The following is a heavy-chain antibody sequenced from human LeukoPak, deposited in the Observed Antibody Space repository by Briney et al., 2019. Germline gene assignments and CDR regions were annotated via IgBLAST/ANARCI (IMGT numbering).Heavy chain of an antibody. Sequence: SETLSLTCAVYGGSFSGYYWSWLRQAPGKGLEWIGEISHVGTTNFNPSLQSRVTLSVDTSKRQFSLNLTSVTAADTAVYYCAGGLSGYCPTTTCSFWGEGTSVTVSS. CDR2: ISHVGTT. D-gene: IGHD2-2*01. V-gene: IGHV4-34*01. CDR3: AGGLSGYCPTTTCSF. J-gene: IGHJ6*04. CDR1: GGSFSGYY.